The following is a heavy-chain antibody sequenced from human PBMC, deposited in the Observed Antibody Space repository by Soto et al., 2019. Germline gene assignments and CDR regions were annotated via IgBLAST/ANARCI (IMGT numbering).Heavy chain of an antibody. D-gene: IGHD6-6*01. CDR3: AKFMAQLGEYAEYFQH. Sequence: PGGSLRLSCAASGFTFSSYAMSWVRPAPGKGLEWVSAISGSGGSTYYADSVKGRFTISSDNSKNKLYLQMNSLRAEDTAVYYCAKFMAQLGEYAEYFQHWGQGTLVTVSS. V-gene: IGHV3-23*01. CDR2: ISGSGGST. CDR1: GFTFSSYA. J-gene: IGHJ1*01.